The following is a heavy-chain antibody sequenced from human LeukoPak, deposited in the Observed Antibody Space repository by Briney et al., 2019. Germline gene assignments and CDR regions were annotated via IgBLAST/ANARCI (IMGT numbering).Heavy chain of an antibody. Sequence: GSLRLSCAASGFTFSSYGMHWVRQAPGKGLEWVAVISYDGSNKYYADSVKGRFTISRDNSKNTLYLQMNSLRAEDTAVYYCAKGYDFWDCGQGTLVTVSS. V-gene: IGHV3-30*18. J-gene: IGHJ4*02. CDR1: GFTFSSYG. CDR2: ISYDGSNK. CDR3: AKGYDFWD. D-gene: IGHD3-3*01.